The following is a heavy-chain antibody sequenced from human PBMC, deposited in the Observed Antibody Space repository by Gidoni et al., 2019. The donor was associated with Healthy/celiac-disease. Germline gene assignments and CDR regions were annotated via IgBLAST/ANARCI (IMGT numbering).Heavy chain of an antibody. CDR3: AKDISSSSGWRRGAFDI. CDR1: GFTFSSYA. D-gene: IGHD6-19*01. CDR2: ISGSGGST. J-gene: IGHJ3*02. Sequence: EVQLLGSGGGWGQPGGSLRLSCAASGFTFSSYARSWVRQAPGKGLEWVSAISGSGGSTYYADSVKGRFTISRDNSKNTLYLQMNSLRAEDTAVYYCAKDISSSSGWRRGAFDIWGQGTMVTVSS. V-gene: IGHV3-23*01.